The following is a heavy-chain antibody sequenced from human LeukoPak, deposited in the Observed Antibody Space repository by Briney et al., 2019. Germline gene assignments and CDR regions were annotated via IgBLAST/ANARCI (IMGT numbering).Heavy chain of an antibody. CDR2: INWNGGST. V-gene: IGHV3-20*01. CDR3: ARSTSYYYYYGMDV. D-gene: IGHD2-2*01. J-gene: IGHJ6*02. CDR1: GFTFDDYG. Sequence: PGGSLRLSCAASGFTFDDYGMSWVRQAPGKGLEWVSGINWNGGSTGYADSVKGRFTISRDNAKNSLYLQMNSLRAEDTALYHCARSTSYYYYYGMDVWGQGTTVTVSS.